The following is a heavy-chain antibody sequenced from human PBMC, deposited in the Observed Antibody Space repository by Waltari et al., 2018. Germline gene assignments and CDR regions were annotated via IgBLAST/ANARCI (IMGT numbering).Heavy chain of an antibody. CDR1: GCTFGTHA. CDR2: ISGDGTSR. Sequence: LESGGDLVQPGGSLRLSCAASGCTFGTHAMTWVRQAPGKGLEWVSAISGDGTSRYYADSVKGRFTISRDNSKNTLFLQLDSLRADDTALYYCAKGLPRNDYFYYVMDVWGQGTAVTVSS. CDR3: AKGLPRNDYFYYVMDV. J-gene: IGHJ6*02. V-gene: IGHV3-23*01.